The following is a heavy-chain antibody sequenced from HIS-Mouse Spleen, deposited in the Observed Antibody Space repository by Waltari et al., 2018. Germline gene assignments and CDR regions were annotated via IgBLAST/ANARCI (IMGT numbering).Heavy chain of an antibody. Sequence: QLQLQESGPGLVKPSETLSLTCTVSGGSISRSRSYWGWIRQPPGKGLEWIGSIYYSGSTDYNPSLKSRVTISVDTSKNQFSLKLSSVTAADTAVYYCAREIPYSSSWYDWYFDLWGRGTLVTVSS. V-gene: IGHV4-39*07. CDR3: AREIPYSSSWYDWYFDL. D-gene: IGHD6-13*01. CDR1: GGSISRSRSY. J-gene: IGHJ2*01. CDR2: IYYSGST.